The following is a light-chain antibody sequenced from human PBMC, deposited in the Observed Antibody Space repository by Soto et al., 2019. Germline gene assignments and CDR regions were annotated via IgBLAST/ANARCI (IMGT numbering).Light chain of an antibody. CDR3: AAWDDSLNGVV. CDR2: SNN. V-gene: IGLV1-44*01. CDR1: SSNIGSNT. J-gene: IGLJ2*01. Sequence: QSVLTQPPSASGTPGQRVTISCSGSSSNIGSNTVNWYQQLPGTAPKLLIYSNNQRPSGVPDRFSGSESGTSASLAISGRQSEDEADYYCAAWDDSLNGVVFGGGTKLTVL.